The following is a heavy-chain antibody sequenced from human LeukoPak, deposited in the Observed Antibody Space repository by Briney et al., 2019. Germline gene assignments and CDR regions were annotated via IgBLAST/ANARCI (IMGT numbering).Heavy chain of an antibody. CDR3: ARGPITTRSHFDY. CDR2: IIPIFATA. J-gene: IGHJ4*02. D-gene: IGHD3-22*01. Sequence: SVKVSCKASGGTFSSYAISWVRQAPGQGLEWMGGIIPIFATANFAQKFQGRVTITADESTSTAYMELSSLRSEDTAVYYCARGPITTRSHFDYWGQGTLVTVSS. V-gene: IGHV1-69*13. CDR1: GGTFSSYA.